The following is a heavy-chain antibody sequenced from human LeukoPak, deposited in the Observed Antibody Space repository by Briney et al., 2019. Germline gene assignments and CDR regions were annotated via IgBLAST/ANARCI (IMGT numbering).Heavy chain of an antibody. V-gene: IGHV1-3*01. J-gene: IGHJ4*02. D-gene: IGHD6-13*01. CDR1: GYAFTNSA. CDR2: IIAGSGQT. Sequence: ASVKVSCKASGYAFTNSAIQWVRQAPGQGLEWMGWIIAGSGQTKSSQKFQGRVTITRDISSTTAFMELSSLTSEDTAMYYCARAPDGYSSSSLGGYWAQGTLVTVTS. CDR3: ARAPDGYSSSSLGGY.